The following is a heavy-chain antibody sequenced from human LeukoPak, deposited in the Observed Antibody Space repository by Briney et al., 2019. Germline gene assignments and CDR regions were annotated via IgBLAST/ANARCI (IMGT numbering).Heavy chain of an antibody. V-gene: IGHV3-30*18. J-gene: IGHJ4*02. D-gene: IGHD1-26*01. CDR1: GFTFSSYG. CDR2: ISYDGSNK. Sequence: GGSLRLSCAASGFTFSSYGMHWVRQAPGKGLEWVAVISYDGSNKYYADSVKGRFTISRDNSKNTLYLQMNSLRAEDTAVYYCANGGSFDYWGQGTLVTVSS. CDR3: ANGGSFDY.